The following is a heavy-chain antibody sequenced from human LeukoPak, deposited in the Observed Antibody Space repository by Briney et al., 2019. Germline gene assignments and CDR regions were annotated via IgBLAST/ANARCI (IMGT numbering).Heavy chain of an antibody. V-gene: IGHV3-30-3*01. CDR1: GFTFSSYA. Sequence: GRSLRLSCAASGFTFSSYAMHWVRQAPGKGLEWVAVVSYDGSNKYYADSVKGRFTISRDNSKNTLYLQMNSLRAEDTAVYYCARASIAVAGTAAGGYFDLWGRGTLVTVSS. CDR3: ARASIAVAGTAAGGYFDL. J-gene: IGHJ2*01. D-gene: IGHD6-19*01. CDR2: VSYDGSNK.